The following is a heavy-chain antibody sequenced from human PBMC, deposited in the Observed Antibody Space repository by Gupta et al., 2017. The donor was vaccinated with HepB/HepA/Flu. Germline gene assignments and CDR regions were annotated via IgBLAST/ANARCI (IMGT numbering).Heavy chain of an antibody. D-gene: IGHD4-17*01. CDR1: GSTFSSYG. J-gene: IGHJ4*02. CDR3: AKGDYGDGGLDY. Sequence: QVQLVESGGGVVQPGRSLRLSCAASGSTFSSYGMHWVRQAPGKGLEWVAVISYDGSNKYYADSVKGRFTISRDNSKNTLYLQMNSLRAEDTAVYYCAKGDYGDGGLDYWGQGTLVTVSS. V-gene: IGHV3-30*18. CDR2: ISYDGSNK.